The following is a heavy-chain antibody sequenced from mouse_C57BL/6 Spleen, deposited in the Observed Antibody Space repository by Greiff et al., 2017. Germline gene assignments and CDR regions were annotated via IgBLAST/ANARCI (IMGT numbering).Heavy chain of an antibody. CDR2: INPGSGGT. CDR1: GYAFTNYL. CDR3: AREEGLTYYFDY. Sequence: VVESGAELVRPGTSVKVSCKASGYAFTNYLIEWVKQRPGQGLEWIGVINPGSGGTNYNEKFKGKATLTADKSSSTAYMQLSSLTSEDSAVYFCAREEGLTYYFDYWGQGTTLTVSS. D-gene: IGHD4-1*01. J-gene: IGHJ2*01. V-gene: IGHV1-54*01.